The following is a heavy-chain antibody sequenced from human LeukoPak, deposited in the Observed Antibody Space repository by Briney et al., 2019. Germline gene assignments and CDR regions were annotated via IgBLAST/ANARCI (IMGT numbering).Heavy chain of an antibody. V-gene: IGHV4-38-2*02. D-gene: IGHD2-15*01. Sequence: PSETLSLTCTVSDYSISSGYYWGWIRQPPGQGLEWIGSIFHSGSTFYNPSLQSRLTISVDTSKNQFSLILSSVTAADTAVYYCARDLLTGGYCSGGSCYDYWGQGTLVTVSS. J-gene: IGHJ4*02. CDR1: DYSISSGYY. CDR3: ARDLLTGGYCSGGSCYDY. CDR2: IFHSGST.